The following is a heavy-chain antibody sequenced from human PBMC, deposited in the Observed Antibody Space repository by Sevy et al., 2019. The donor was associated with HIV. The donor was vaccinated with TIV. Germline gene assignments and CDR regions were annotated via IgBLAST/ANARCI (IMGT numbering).Heavy chain of an antibody. CDR2: ISGSGGDT. J-gene: IGHJ6*02. D-gene: IGHD3-22*01. V-gene: IGHV3-23*01. CDR3: AKDAYYYDGSGYSMSQWYYGMDV. Sequence: GGSLRLSCAASGFTFRTYAMSWVRQAPGKGLEWVSDISGSGGDTYYADSVKGRFTISRDNSKNKLYLQMSSLRAEDTAVYYCAKDAYYYDGSGYSMSQWYYGMDVWGQGATVTVSS. CDR1: GFTFRTYA.